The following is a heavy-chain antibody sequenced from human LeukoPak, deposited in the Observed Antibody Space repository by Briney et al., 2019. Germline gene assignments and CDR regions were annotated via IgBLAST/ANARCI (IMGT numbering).Heavy chain of an antibody. Sequence: GGSLRLSCAASGFTFTSTSMNWVSQAPGKGLEWISYISSSSRTVHYADSVKGRFTISRDNAKNSLYLQMNSLRDEDTAVYYCARARDGSYDYWGQGTLVTVSS. V-gene: IGHV3-48*02. CDR3: ARARDGSYDY. CDR1: GFTFTSTS. D-gene: IGHD1-26*01. CDR2: ISSSSRTV. J-gene: IGHJ4*02.